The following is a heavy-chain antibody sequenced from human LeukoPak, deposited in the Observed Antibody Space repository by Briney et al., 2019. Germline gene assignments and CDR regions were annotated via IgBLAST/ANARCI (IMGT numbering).Heavy chain of an antibody. CDR3: ARGRQYSTGWYYFDY. J-gene: IGHJ4*02. CDR2: IYSGGST. Sequence: GGSLRLSCAASGFAVSSNYMSWVRQAPGKGLEWVSVIYSGGSTYYADSVKGRFSISRDNSKNTLYLQMNCLRAEDTAVYYCARGRQYSTGWYYFDYWGQGTLVTVSS. V-gene: IGHV3-53*01. CDR1: GFAVSSNY. D-gene: IGHD6-19*01.